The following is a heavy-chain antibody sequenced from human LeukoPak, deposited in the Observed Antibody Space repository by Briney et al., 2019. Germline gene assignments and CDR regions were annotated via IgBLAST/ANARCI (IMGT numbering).Heavy chain of an antibody. D-gene: IGHD3-16*01. V-gene: IGHV3-21*01. Sequence: PGGSLRLSCAASGFTFSSFKMTWVRQRPGKGLEWVASISPSSSYIFYADSLKGLVTVSRDNSKSSVFLQMSSLRVEDTAVYYCARDLTGGEYFDSWGQGTLVSVSS. CDR2: ISPSSSYI. CDR3: ARDLTGGEYFDS. J-gene: IGHJ4*02. CDR1: GFTFSSFK.